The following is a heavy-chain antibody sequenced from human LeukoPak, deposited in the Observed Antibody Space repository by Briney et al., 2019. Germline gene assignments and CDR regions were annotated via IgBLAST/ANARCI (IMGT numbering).Heavy chain of an antibody. Sequence: GGSLRLSCAASGFTFSDYYMSWIRQAPGKGLEWVSYISSSGSTIYYADSVKGRFTISRDNAKNSLYLQMNSLRAEDTAVYYCARDRRYYYDSSGYYYFGYWGQGTLVTVSS. CDR1: GFTFSDYY. CDR2: ISSSGSTI. V-gene: IGHV3-11*04. D-gene: IGHD3-22*01. J-gene: IGHJ4*02. CDR3: ARDRRYYYDSSGYYYFGY.